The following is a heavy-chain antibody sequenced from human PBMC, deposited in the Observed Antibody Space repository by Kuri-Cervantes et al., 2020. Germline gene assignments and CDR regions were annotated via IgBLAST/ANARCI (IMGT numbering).Heavy chain of an antibody. CDR1: GFTFSSYW. CDR3: AGERVPQRGYSYAYDMDV. CDR2: IKQDGSEK. J-gene: IGHJ6*02. Sequence: GGSLRLSCAASGFTFSSYWMSWVRQAPGKGPEWVSNIKQDGSEKYYVDSVKGRFTISRDNAKNSLYLQMNSLRAEDTAVYYCAGERVPQRGYSYAYDMDVWGQGTTVTVSS. D-gene: IGHD5-18*01. V-gene: IGHV3-7*01.